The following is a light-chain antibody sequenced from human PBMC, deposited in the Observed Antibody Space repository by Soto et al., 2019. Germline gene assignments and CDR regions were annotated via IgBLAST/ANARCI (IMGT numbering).Light chain of an antibody. Sequence: QSVLTQPASVSGSPGQSITISCTGTSSDVGGYNYVSWYQQHPGEAPKLMIYDVSNRPSGVSNRFSGSKSGNTASLTISGLQAEDEAEYYCSSYTSSSTLVFGGGTKLTVL. CDR1: SSDVGGYNY. CDR3: SSYTSSSTLV. V-gene: IGLV2-14*01. CDR2: DVS. J-gene: IGLJ2*01.